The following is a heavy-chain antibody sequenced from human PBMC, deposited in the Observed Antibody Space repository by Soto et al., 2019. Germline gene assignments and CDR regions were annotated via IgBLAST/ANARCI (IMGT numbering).Heavy chain of an antibody. D-gene: IGHD1-26*01. CDR1: GGSISSWY. CDR2: IYYSGST. V-gene: IGHV4-59*08. Sequence: SETLSLTCTVSGGSISSWYWSWIRQPPGKGLEWIGYIYYSGSTNYNPSLKSRVTISVDTSKNQFSLKLSSVTAADTAVYYCARRYGSAIDYWGQGTLVTVS. CDR3: ARRYGSAIDY. J-gene: IGHJ4*02.